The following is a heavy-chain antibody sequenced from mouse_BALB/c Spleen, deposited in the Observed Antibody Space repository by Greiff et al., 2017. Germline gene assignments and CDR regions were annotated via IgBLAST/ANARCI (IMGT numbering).Heavy chain of an antibody. Sequence: QGQLKESGPGLVQPSQSLSITCTVSGFSLTSYGVHWVRQSPGKGLEWLGVIWSGGSTDYNAAFISRLSISKDNSKSQVFFKMNSLQANDTAIYYCARSTMITRFAYWGQGTLVTVSA. CDR3: ARSTMITRFAY. J-gene: IGHJ3*01. D-gene: IGHD2-4*01. CDR1: GFSLTSYG. CDR2: IWSGGST. V-gene: IGHV2-2*02.